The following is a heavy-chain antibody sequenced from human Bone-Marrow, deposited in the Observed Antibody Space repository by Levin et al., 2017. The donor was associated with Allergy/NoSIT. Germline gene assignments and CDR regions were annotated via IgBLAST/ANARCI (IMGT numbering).Heavy chain of an antibody. CDR1: GYSFSNFG. Sequence: AASVKVSCKASGYSFSNFGLTWVRQAPGQGLEWMGWISPYNGETKYAQKLQGRVTMTTDTSTSTAYMELRSLRSDDTAVYYCARELADTAADTFDIWGQGTMVTVSS. CDR3: ARELADTAADTFDI. V-gene: IGHV1-18*01. CDR2: ISPYNGET. J-gene: IGHJ3*02. D-gene: IGHD5-18*01.